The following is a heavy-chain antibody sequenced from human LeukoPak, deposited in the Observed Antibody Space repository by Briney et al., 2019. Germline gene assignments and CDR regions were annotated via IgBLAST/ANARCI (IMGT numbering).Heavy chain of an antibody. CDR2: IWYDGSNK. CDR3: GGDRGNSRFDP. D-gene: IGHD3-10*01. J-gene: IGHJ5*02. Sequence: GRSLRLSCAASGFTFSSYGMHWVRQAPGKGLEWVAVIWYDGSNKYYADSVKGRFTISRDNSKNTLYRQMNSLRAEDTAVYYCGGDRGNSRFDPWGQGTLVTVSS. V-gene: IGHV3-33*01. CDR1: GFTFSSYG.